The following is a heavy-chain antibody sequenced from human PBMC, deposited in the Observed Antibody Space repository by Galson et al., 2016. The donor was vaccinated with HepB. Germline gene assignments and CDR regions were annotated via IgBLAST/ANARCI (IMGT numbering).Heavy chain of an antibody. Sequence: ETLSLTCAVNGGSFSGYFWTWIRQPPGSGLEWIGEINYRGTSNYNPSLKSRAIISVDTSKNQISLKLDSVTAADTAVYYCARGPHIVLVPGSSATDAFDIWGQGTMVTVSS. V-gene: IGHV4-34*01. CDR2: INYRGTS. D-gene: IGHD2-2*01. CDR3: ARGPHIVLVPGSSATDAFDI. CDR1: GGSFSGYF. J-gene: IGHJ3*02.